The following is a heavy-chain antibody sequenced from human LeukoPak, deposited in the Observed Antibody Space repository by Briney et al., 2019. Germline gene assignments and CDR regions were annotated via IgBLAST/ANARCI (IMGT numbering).Heavy chain of an antibody. CDR3: AYYYDSSGTPGYAFDI. V-gene: IGHV4-31*03. Sequence: SETLSLTCTVSGGSISSGGYYWSWIRQHPGKGLEWIGYIYYSGSTYYNPSLKSRVTISVDTSKNQFSLKLSSATAADTAVYYCAYYYDSSGTPGYAFDIWGQGTMVTVSS. J-gene: IGHJ3*02. CDR2: IYYSGST. D-gene: IGHD3-22*01. CDR1: GGSISSGGYY.